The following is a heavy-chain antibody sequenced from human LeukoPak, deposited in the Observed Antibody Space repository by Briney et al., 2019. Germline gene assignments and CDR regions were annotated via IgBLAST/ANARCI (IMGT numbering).Heavy chain of an antibody. Sequence: PSHTLSLTCAISGDSVSSDSDAWNWIRQSPSRGLEWLGRAYYRSKWYNDYAVSVKSRITINPHTSKNRFSLQLNSVTPDDTAVYYCARRSTNYYDDSGYRRGAFDIWGQGTLVTVSS. CDR2: AYYRSKWYN. V-gene: IGHV6-1*01. D-gene: IGHD3-22*01. J-gene: IGHJ3*02. CDR1: GDSVSSDSDA. CDR3: ARRSTNYYDDSGYRRGAFDI.